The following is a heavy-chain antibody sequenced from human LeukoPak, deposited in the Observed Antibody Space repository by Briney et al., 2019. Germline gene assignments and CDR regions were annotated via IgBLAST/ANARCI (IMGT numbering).Heavy chain of an antibody. CDR1: GGSISPYH. V-gene: IGHV4-59*01. D-gene: IGHD3-22*01. Sequence: PSETLSLTCTVSGGSISPYHWSWIRQPPGKGLEWIAYIYYSGNTNYNPSLKSRVTISVDTSKNQFSLKLSSVTAEDTAVYYCARASDYYDSSLDIWGQGTMVTVSS. CDR3: ARASDYYDSSLDI. CDR2: IYYSGNT. J-gene: IGHJ3*02.